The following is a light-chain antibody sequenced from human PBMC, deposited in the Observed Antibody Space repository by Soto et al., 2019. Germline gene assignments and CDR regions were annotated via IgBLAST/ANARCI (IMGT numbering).Light chain of an antibody. CDR3: SSYTSSNTWV. Sequence: QSALTQPASVSGSPGQSITISCTGTSSDVGDYNYVSWYQQHPGKAPKLMIYEVSNRPSGVSNRFSGSKSGNTASLTISGLQDEDEAAYYCSSYTSSNTWVFGGGTKLTVL. CDR2: EVS. V-gene: IGLV2-14*01. CDR1: SSDVGDYNY. J-gene: IGLJ3*02.